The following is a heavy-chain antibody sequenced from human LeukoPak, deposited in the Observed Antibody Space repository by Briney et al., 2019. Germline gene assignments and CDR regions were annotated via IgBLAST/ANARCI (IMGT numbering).Heavy chain of an antibody. Sequence: GGSLRLSCAASGFTFGSYWMSWVRQAPGKGLEWVANIKQDGSEKYYVDPVKGRFTISRDNAKNSLYLQMNSLRAEDTALYYCARERATLDYYYYMDVWGKGTTVTVSS. D-gene: IGHD5-12*01. J-gene: IGHJ6*03. CDR2: IKQDGSEK. CDR3: ARERATLDYYYYMDV. V-gene: IGHV3-7*03. CDR1: GFTFGSYW.